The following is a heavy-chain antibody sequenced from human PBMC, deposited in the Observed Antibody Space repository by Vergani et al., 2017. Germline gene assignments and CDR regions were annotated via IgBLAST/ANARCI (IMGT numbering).Heavy chain of an antibody. J-gene: IGHJ6*02. V-gene: IGHV1-46*03. CDR3: ASGSSHDYYYYGMDV. CDR2: ISPDGFST. D-gene: IGHD1-26*01. Sequence: QVQLVQSGAEVGKPGASVKISCKASGYTFTAYYIHWVRQAPEQGLEWVGVISPDGFSTFYAQKFQGRVTITRDTSTSTVYVELSSLRSEDTAVYYCASGSSHDYYYYGMDVWGQGTTVTVSS. CDR1: GYTFTAYY.